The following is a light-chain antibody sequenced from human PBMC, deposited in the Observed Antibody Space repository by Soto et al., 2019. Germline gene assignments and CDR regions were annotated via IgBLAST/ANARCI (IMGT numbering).Light chain of an antibody. CDR3: SSYTSSSTRV. CDR1: SSDVGAYDF. CDR2: EVS. Sequence: QSVLTQPASVSGSPGQSITISCTGTSSDVGAYDFVSCYQQHPDKAPKLMIYEVSNRPSGVSNRFSGSKSVNTATLTIAGRQAEDEADYYCSSYTSSSTRVFGSGTKVTVL. V-gene: IGLV2-14*03. J-gene: IGLJ1*01.